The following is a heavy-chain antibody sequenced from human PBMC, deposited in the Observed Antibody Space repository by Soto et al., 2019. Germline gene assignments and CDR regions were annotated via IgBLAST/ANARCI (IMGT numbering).Heavy chain of an antibody. D-gene: IGHD3-10*01. V-gene: IGHV4-34*01. CDR2: INHSGST. J-gene: IGHJ4*02. CDR1: GGSFSGYY. CDR3: ARNGYGSGSYYPNFDY. Sequence: SETLSLTCAVYGGSFSGYYWSWIRQPPGKGLEWIGEINHSGSTNYNPSLKSRVTISVDTSKNQFSLKLSSVTAADTAVYYCARNGYGSGSYYPNFDYWGQGTLVTVSS.